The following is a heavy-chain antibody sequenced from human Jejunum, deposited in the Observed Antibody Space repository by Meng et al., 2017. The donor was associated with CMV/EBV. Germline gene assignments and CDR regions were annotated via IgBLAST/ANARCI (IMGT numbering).Heavy chain of an antibody. V-gene: IGHV1-46*01. Sequence: YTFTSYHMHWVRQAPGQGLEWLGIINPNNGGTAGAQRFQGRVSMTGDTSTSTFYLELSSLRSEDTAVYYCARDLSSDTSAYYAPDYWGQGTLVTVPQ. CDR1: YTFTSYH. D-gene: IGHD3-22*01. J-gene: IGHJ4*02. CDR2: INPNNGGT. CDR3: ARDLSSDTSAYYAPDY.